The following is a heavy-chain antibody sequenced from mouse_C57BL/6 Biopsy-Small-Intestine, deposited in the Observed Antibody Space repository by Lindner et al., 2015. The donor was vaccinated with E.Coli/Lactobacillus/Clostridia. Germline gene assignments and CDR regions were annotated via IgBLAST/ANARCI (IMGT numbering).Heavy chain of an antibody. V-gene: IGHV14-4*01. CDR3: TTGAYGSSYYFDY. Sequence: VQLQESGAELVRPGASVKLSCTASGFNIKDDYMHWGKQRPEQGLEWIGWIDPENGDTEYASKFQGKATITADTSSNTAYLQLSSLTSEDTAVYYCTTGAYGSSYYFDYWGQGTTLTVSS. D-gene: IGHD1-1*01. CDR2: IDPENGDT. CDR1: GFNIKDDY. J-gene: IGHJ2*01.